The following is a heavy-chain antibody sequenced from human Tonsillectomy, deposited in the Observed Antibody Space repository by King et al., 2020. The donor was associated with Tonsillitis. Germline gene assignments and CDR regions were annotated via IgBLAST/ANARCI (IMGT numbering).Heavy chain of an antibody. V-gene: IGHV3-7*03. CDR1: GFTFRSYW. D-gene: IGHD2-15*01. Sequence: QLVQSGGGLVQPGGSLRLSCAASGFTFRSYWMSWVRQAPGRGLEWVANINQRGSEKDYVASVNGRFTISRDNAKNSLYLQMNSLRAEDTAVYYCARDRGSSGLYPTPYFDFWGQGALVTVSS. J-gene: IGHJ4*02. CDR3: ARDRGSSGLYPTPYFDF. CDR2: INQRGSEK.